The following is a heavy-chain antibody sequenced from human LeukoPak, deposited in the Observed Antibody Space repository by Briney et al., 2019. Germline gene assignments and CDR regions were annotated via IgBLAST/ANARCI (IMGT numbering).Heavy chain of an antibody. CDR3: ARDITALYCSSTSCYADMPPDY. CDR2: INPNSGGT. J-gene: IGHJ4*02. D-gene: IGHD2-2*01. V-gene: IGHV1-2*04. CDR1: GYTFTGYY. Sequence: ASVKVSCKASGYTFTGYYMHWVRQAPGQGLEWMGWINPNSGGTNYAQKFQGWVTMTRDTSISTAYMELSRLRSDDTAVYYCARDITALYCSSTSCYADMPPDYWGQGTLVTVSS.